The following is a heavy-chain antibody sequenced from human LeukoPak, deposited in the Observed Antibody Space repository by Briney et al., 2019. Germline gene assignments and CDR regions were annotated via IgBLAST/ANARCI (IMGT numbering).Heavy chain of an antibody. CDR2: ISSSSNYI. J-gene: IGHJ4*02. D-gene: IGHD2-15*01. CDR3: ARTPTLSGEFDY. V-gene: IGHV3-21*01. CDR1: GFAFSSYS. Sequence: GGSLRLSCAASGFAFSSYSMNWVRQAPGKGLEWVSSISSSSNYIYYADSVKGRFTISRDHAKNSLYLQLNSLRAEDTAVYYCARTPTLSGEFDYWGQGTLVTVSS.